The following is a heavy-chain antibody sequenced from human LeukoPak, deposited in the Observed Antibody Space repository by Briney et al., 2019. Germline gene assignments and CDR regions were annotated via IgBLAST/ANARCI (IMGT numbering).Heavy chain of an antibody. Sequence: SETLSLTCAVYGGSFSGYYWSWIRQPPGKGLEWIGEINHSGSTNYNPSLKSRVTISVDTSKNQFSLKLSSVTAADTAVYYCARTYSSSWADAFDIWGQGTMVTVSS. CDR2: INHSGST. CDR3: ARTYSSSWADAFDI. J-gene: IGHJ3*02. CDR1: GGSFSGYY. D-gene: IGHD6-13*01. V-gene: IGHV4-34*01.